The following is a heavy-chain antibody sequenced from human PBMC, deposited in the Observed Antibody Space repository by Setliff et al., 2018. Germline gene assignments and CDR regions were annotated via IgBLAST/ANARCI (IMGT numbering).Heavy chain of an antibody. Sequence: ASVKVSCKASGYTLRQSIVSWVRQAPGQGLEWLGWIGVYSGNTYSAQSFQGRVSLTTDESTNTAYLELRGLRSDDTAVYYCMRLVRFCSRTVCQRTSGDEAWGQGTLVTVSS. CDR3: MRLVRFCSRTVCQRTSGDEA. CDR1: GYTLRQSI. CDR2: IGVYSGNT. D-gene: IGHD3-3*01. J-gene: IGHJ5*02. V-gene: IGHV1-18*01.